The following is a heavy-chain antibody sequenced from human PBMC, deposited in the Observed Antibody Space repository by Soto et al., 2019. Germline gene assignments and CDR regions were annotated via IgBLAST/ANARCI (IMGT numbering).Heavy chain of an antibody. V-gene: IGHV4-34*01. Sequence: SETLSLTCAVYGGSFSGYYWSWIRQPPGKGLEWIGEINHSGSTNYNPSLKSRVTISVDTSKNQFSLKLSSVTAADTAVYYCARGRDLRHYGMDVWGQGTTVTVS. CDR1: GGSFSGYY. CDR2: INHSGST. CDR3: ARGRDLRHYGMDV. D-gene: IGHD6-25*01. J-gene: IGHJ6*02.